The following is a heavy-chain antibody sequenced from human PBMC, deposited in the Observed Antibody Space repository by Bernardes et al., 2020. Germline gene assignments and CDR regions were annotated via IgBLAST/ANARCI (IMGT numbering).Heavy chain of an antibody. Sequence: GGSLRLSCAASGFTFSSYSMNWVRQAPGKGLEWVSSISSSSSYIYYADSVKGRFTISRDNAKNSLYLQMNSLRAEDTAVYYCARDRITGTTGSDYWGQGTLVTVSS. V-gene: IGHV3-21*01. CDR3: ARDRITGTTGSDY. D-gene: IGHD1-20*01. CDR1: GFTFSSYS. CDR2: ISSSSSYI. J-gene: IGHJ4*02.